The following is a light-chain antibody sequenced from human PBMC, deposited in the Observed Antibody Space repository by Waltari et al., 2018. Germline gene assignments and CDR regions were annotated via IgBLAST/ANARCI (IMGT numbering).Light chain of an antibody. J-gene: IGLJ3*02. Sequence: QLVLTQSPSASASLGASAKLTCPLASGHSSNIVAWPPQQPEEGPRYLRKINSDGSHRKGDEIPDRCSGSSSGAERYLTISSVQSEDEADYYCQTGGHGTWVFGGGTKLTVL. CDR2: INSDGSH. V-gene: IGLV4-69*01. CDR3: QTGGHGTWV. CDR1: SGHSSNI.